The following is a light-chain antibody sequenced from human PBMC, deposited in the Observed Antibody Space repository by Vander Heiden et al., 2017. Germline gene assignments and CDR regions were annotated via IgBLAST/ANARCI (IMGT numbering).Light chain of an antibody. V-gene: IGLV6-57*01. J-gene: IGLJ3*02. CDR1: SGSIASNY. Sequence: NSKLTQPHSVSESPGKTVPISCTRSSGSIASNYVQWYQQRPGSSPTTVICGDNQRPSGVPDRFSGSIDSSANSASLGISGLGTEDGADYYCQSYDSSTWVFGGGTKLTVL. CDR3: QSYDSSTWV. CDR2: GDN.